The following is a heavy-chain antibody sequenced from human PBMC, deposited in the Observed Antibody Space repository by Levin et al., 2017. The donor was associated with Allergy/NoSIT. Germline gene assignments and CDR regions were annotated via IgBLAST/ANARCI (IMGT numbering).Heavy chain of an antibody. Sequence: PGGSLRLSCAASGFTFSSYNMNWVRQGPGKGLEWVSYISSSSSSIYYADSVKGRFTISRDNAKNSLYLQMHSLRAEDTAVYYCARGGRYCGDGSCYSARWGQGTLVTVSS. V-gene: IGHV3-48*01. CDR3: ARGGRYCGDGSCYSAR. J-gene: IGHJ4*02. D-gene: IGHD2-15*01. CDR2: ISSSSSSI. CDR1: GFTFSSYN.